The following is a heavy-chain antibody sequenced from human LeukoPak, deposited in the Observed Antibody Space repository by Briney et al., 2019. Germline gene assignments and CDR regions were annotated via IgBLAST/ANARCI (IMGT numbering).Heavy chain of an antibody. J-gene: IGHJ4*02. V-gene: IGHV3-7*01. CDR3: ASGNWYAFWSAPTWAY. CDR2: IKQDGSEK. D-gene: IGHD3-3*01. Sequence: GGSLRLSCAASGFTFNSYWMSWVRQAPGKGLEWVANIKQDGSEKYYMDSVKGRFTISRDNAKNSLFLQMNSLRAEDTAVYYCASGNWYAFWSAPTWAYWGQGTLVTVSS. CDR1: GFTFNSYW.